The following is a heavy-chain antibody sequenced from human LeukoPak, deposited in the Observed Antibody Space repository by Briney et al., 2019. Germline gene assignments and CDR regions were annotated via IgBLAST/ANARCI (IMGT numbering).Heavy chain of an antibody. CDR1: GFTFDDYA. CDR2: ISGDGGST. D-gene: IGHD3-22*01. CDR3: AKDRAGSSGYYDY. V-gene: IGHV3-43*02. J-gene: IGHJ4*02. Sequence: PGGSLRLSCAASGFTFDDYAMPWVRQAPGKGLEWVSLISGDGGSTYYADSVKGRFTISRDTSKNSLYLQMNSLRTEDTALYYCAKDRAGSSGYYDYWGQGTLVTVSS.